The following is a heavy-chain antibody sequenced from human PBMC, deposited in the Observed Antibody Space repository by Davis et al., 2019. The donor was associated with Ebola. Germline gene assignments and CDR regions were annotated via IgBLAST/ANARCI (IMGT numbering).Heavy chain of an antibody. Sequence: GESLKISCAASGFTFDDYAMHWVRQAPGKGLEWVSAISGSGGSTYYADSVKGRFTISRDNSKNTLYLQMNSLRAEDTAVYYCAKAGSRGFDYWGQGTLVTVSS. V-gene: IGHV3-23*01. J-gene: IGHJ4*02. CDR2: ISGSGGST. CDR1: GFTFDDYA. D-gene: IGHD1-26*01. CDR3: AKAGSRGFDY.